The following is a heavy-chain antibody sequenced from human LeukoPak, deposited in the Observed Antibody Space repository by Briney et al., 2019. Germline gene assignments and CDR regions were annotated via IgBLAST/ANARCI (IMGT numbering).Heavy chain of an antibody. J-gene: IGHJ4*02. V-gene: IGHV3-23*01. CDR3: ATGGGYSYGGDYFDY. CDR2: ISGSGGST. Sequence: RGSLRLSCAASGFTFSSYAMSWVRQAPGKGLEWVSAISGSGGSTYYADSVKGRFTISRNNSKNTLYLQMNSLRAEDTAVYYCATGGGYSYGGDYFDYWGQGTLVTVSS. D-gene: IGHD5-18*01. CDR1: GFTFSSYA.